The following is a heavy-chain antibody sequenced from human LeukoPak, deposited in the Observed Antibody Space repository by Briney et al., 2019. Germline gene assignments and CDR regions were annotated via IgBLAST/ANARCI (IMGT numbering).Heavy chain of an antibody. J-gene: IGHJ6*03. CDR3: ASPLYGDYGYYYMDV. CDR1: GGTFSSYA. V-gene: IGHV1-69*06. CDR2: IIPIFGTA. Sequence: SVKVSCKASGGTFSSYAISWVRQAPGQGLEWMGGIIPIFGTANYVQKFQGRVTITADKSTSTAYMELSSLRSEDTAVYYCASPLYGDYGYYYMDVWGKGTTVTVSS. D-gene: IGHD4-17*01.